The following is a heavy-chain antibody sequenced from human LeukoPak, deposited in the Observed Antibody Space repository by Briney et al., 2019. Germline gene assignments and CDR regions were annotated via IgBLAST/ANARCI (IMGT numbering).Heavy chain of an antibody. D-gene: IGHD2-2*01. CDR1: GYSFTSYG. V-gene: IGHV1-18*01. CDR3: ARVPPSAHQLLSSDY. CDR2: ISANNGET. Sequence: ASVKVSCKASGYSFTSYGISWVRQAPGQGLEWMAWISANNGETRYAQNFQGRVTMTTDTSTSTAYMELRSLRSDDTAVYYCARVPPSAHQLLSSDYWGQGTQVTVSS. J-gene: IGHJ4*02.